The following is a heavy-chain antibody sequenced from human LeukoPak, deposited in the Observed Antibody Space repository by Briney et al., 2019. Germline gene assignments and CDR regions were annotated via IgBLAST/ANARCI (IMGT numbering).Heavy chain of an antibody. CDR1: GYTFTSYG. J-gene: IGHJ3*02. D-gene: IGHD3-22*01. CDR2: ISAYNGNT. CDR3: ARDTYYYDSSGPPGAFDI. Sequence: SVTVSCKASGYTFTSYGISWVRQAPGQGLEWMGWISAYNGNTNYAQKLQGRVTMTTDTSTSTAYMELRRLRSDDTAVYYCARDTYYYDSSGPPGAFDIWGQGTMVT. V-gene: IGHV1-18*01.